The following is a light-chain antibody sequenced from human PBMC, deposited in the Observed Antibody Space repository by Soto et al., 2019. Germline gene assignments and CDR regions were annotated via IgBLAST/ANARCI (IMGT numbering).Light chain of an antibody. Sequence: DIQMTQSPSSLSASVGDRVTITCRASETIACYLNWYQQRPGKAPKLLIYAASSLQSGVPSRFGGSGSGTDFTLTITSLQPEDFATYYCQQTYNPPRTFGQGTRL. J-gene: IGKJ1*01. CDR1: ETIACY. CDR2: AAS. CDR3: QQTYNPPRT. V-gene: IGKV1-39*01.